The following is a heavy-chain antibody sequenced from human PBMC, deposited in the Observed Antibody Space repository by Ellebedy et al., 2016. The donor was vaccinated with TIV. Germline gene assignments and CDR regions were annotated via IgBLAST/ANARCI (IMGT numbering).Heavy chain of an antibody. J-gene: IGHJ4*02. Sequence: GESLKISCAASGLTLSSYAMSWVRQAPGKGLEWVSVISGNGYSIYYADSVKGRFTISRDDSKNTLFLQMNSLRAEDTAVYYCAKNAYGSGSHFYFDYWGQGSLVTVSS. CDR2: ISGNGYSI. D-gene: IGHD3-10*01. CDR1: GLTLSSYA. CDR3: AKNAYGSGSHFYFDY. V-gene: IGHV3-23*01.